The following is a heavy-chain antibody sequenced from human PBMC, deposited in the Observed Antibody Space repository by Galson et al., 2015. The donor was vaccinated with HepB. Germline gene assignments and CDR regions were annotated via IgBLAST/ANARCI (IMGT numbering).Heavy chain of an antibody. V-gene: IGHV3-33*01. Sequence: SLRLSCAASGFTFSSYGMHWVRQAPGKGLEWVAVIWYDGSNKYYADSVKGRFTISRDNSKNTLYLQMNSLRAEDTAVYYCARGGCSSTSCYMGGPMVYYYYGMDVWGQGTTVTVSS. CDR2: IWYDGSNK. CDR3: ARGGCSSTSCYMGGPMVYYYYGMDV. CDR1: GFTFSSYG. D-gene: IGHD2-2*02. J-gene: IGHJ6*02.